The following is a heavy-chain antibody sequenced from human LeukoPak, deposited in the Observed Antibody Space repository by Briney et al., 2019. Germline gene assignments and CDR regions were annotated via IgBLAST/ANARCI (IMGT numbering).Heavy chain of an antibody. Sequence: PGGSLRLSCVASGFTFSSHGMHWVRQAPGKGLEWVAVISYDGSNKWYADSVAGRITISRDNAKNTLYLQMNSLRIGDTAVYYCANDRVRFPYYYDSSDYLPDSWGQGTLVTVSS. V-gene: IGHV3-30*18. CDR3: ANDRVRFPYYYDSSDYLPDS. CDR1: GFTFSSHG. D-gene: IGHD3-22*01. J-gene: IGHJ4*02. CDR2: ISYDGSNK.